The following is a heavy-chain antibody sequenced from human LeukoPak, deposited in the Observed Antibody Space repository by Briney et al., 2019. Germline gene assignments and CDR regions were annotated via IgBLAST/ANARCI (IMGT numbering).Heavy chain of an antibody. Sequence: SETLSLTCTVAGDSINSYYWSCIRLPPGRGLEWIVYLSYRWSTYYSPSLKTRFTMAVQTSKRQSSLRLTSVTAAATAVYYCARVRIRPAPRTLAWGAPRTKPTFVFDFWGQRELGAVSS. CDR2: LSYRWST. V-gene: IGHV4-59*01. J-gene: IGHJ4*02. CDR1: GDSINSYY. D-gene: IGHD6-13*01. CDR3: ARVRIRPAPRTLAWGAPRTKPTFVFDF.